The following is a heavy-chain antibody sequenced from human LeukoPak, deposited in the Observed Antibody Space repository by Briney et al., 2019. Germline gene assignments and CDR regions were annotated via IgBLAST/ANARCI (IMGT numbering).Heavy chain of an antibody. CDR3: ARDPTYYLRYGHFES. J-gene: IGHJ4*02. Sequence: PGGSLRLSCAASGFTFDDYGMSWVRQAPGKGLEGVSGINWHGGSTGYADSVEGRFTISRDNAKNSLYLQMNSLRAEHTGVYFCARDPTYYLRYGHFESWGQGILVTVSS. D-gene: IGHD4-17*01. CDR1: GFTFDDYG. CDR2: INWHGGST. V-gene: IGHV3-20*04.